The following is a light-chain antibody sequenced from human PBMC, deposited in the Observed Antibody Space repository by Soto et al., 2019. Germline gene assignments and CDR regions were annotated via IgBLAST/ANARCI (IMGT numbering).Light chain of an antibody. CDR3: QQYGGSTMFT. Sequence: EIVLTQSPGTLSLSPGERATLSCRASQSVSSSNLAWYCQKPGQAPRLLIYGASNRATGIPDRFSGSGSGTDFTLTISRVEPEDLALYYCQQYGGSTMFTFGQGTKLEI. J-gene: IGKJ2*01. CDR1: QSVSSSN. V-gene: IGKV3-20*01. CDR2: GAS.